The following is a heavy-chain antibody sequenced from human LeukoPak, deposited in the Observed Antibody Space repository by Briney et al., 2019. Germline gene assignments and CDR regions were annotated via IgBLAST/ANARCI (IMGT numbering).Heavy chain of an antibody. CDR1: GFTFSSYS. CDR3: ARRPDYGDYSAGVDY. J-gene: IGHJ4*02. Sequence: GGSLRLSCAASGFTFSSYSMNWVRQAPGKGLEWVSSISSSSSYIYYADSVKGRFTISRDNAKNSLYLQMNSLRAEDTAVYYYARRPDYGDYSAGVDYWGQGTLVTVSS. CDR2: ISSSSSYI. D-gene: IGHD4-17*01. V-gene: IGHV3-21*01.